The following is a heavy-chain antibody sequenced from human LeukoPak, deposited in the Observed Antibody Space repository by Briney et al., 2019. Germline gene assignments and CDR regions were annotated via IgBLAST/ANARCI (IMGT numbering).Heavy chain of an antibody. D-gene: IGHD5-18*01. V-gene: IGHV4-30-2*01. CDR2: IYHSGST. CDR3: ARRLQEYSYGHNHNWFDP. Sequence: SETLSLTCAVSGGSLSSDASSWSWIRQPPGKGLEWIGYIYHSGSTYYNPSLKSRVTISVDTSKNQFSLKLSSVTAADTAVYYCARRLQEYSYGHNHNWFDPWGQGTLVTVSS. CDR1: GGSLSSDASS. J-gene: IGHJ5*02.